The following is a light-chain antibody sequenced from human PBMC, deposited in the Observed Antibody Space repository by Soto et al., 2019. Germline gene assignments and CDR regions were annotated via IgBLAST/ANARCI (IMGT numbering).Light chain of an antibody. Sequence: QSALTQPPSVSAAPGQRVTISCSGTTSTIGNNYVSWYQQFPGTAPRLLIYDDNKRPSGIPDRFSGSKSGTSATLGITGLQTGDEADYYCGTWDSSRSPGRAVFGGGTQLTVL. CDR1: TSTIGNNY. CDR3: GTWDSSRSPGRAV. CDR2: DDN. J-gene: IGLJ3*02. V-gene: IGLV1-51*01.